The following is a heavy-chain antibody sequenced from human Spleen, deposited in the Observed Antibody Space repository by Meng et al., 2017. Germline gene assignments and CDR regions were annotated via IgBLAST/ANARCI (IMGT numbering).Heavy chain of an antibody. Sequence: EVQLLESGGGLVQPGGSLRLSCAASGFTFGTYAMNWVRQAPGKGLEWVSSIGGSGDTTYYGDSVKGRFTISRDNSKNTVYLQMNSLRAEDTAVYYCVRDFGGNSDSWGQGTLVTVSS. CDR2: IGGSGDTT. V-gene: IGHV3-23*01. J-gene: IGHJ5*01. D-gene: IGHD2-15*01. CDR1: GFTFGTYA. CDR3: VRDFGGNSDS.